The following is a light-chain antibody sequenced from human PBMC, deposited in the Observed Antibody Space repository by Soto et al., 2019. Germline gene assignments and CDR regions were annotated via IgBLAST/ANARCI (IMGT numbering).Light chain of an antibody. Sequence: IVLTQSPGTLSLSPGERATLSCRASQSVSSSYLAWYQQKPGQAPRLLIYGVSSRATGIPDRFSGSGSGTDFTLTITTLEPEDFAVYYCQQYGSSRTFGQGTKVEIK. J-gene: IGKJ1*01. CDR3: QQYGSSRT. V-gene: IGKV3-20*01. CDR1: QSVSSSY. CDR2: GVS.